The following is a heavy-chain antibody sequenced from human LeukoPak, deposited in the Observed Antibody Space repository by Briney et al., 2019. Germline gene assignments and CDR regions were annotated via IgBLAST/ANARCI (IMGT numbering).Heavy chain of an antibody. Sequence: ASVKVSCKASGYTFTSYDINWVRQATGQGLEWMGWMNPNSGNTGYAQKFQGRVTMTRNTSISTAYMELSSLRSEDTAVYYCARALCGGDCYWDAFDIWGQGTMVTVSS. D-gene: IGHD2-21*01. CDR3: ARALCGGDCYWDAFDI. J-gene: IGHJ3*02. V-gene: IGHV1-8*01. CDR2: MNPNSGNT. CDR1: GYTFTSYD.